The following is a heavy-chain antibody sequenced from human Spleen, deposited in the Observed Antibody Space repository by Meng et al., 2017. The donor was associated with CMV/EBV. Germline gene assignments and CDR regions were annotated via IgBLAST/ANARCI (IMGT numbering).Heavy chain of an antibody. J-gene: IGHJ4*02. CDR3: AREKSIYDGGGWN. Sequence: PGGSLRLSCTVSGGSISSAEYFWDWIRQPPGKGLEWIATVYYSGSTYYNPSLKSRVSISVDTSKSQFSLDLRSVTAADSAVYYCAREKSIYDGGGWNWGQGALVTVSS. CDR1: GGSISSAEYF. V-gene: IGHV4-39*07. CDR2: VYYSGST. D-gene: IGHD5/OR15-5a*01.